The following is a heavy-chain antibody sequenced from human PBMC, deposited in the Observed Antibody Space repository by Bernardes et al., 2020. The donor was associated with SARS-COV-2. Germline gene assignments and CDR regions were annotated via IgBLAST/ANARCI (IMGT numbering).Heavy chain of an antibody. Sequence: TLSLPCAVSDYAISSGSFYWSWIRQPAGKGLEWVGRISASGSTNYNPSLKSRVTMSVDTSKNQFSLKLTSVTAADTAVYYCARDGRISVPGTDYFDFWGQGILVTVSS. J-gene: IGHJ4*02. D-gene: IGHD6-19*01. V-gene: IGHV4-61*02. CDR2: ISASGST. CDR3: ARDGRISVPGTDYFDF. CDR1: DYAISSGSFY.